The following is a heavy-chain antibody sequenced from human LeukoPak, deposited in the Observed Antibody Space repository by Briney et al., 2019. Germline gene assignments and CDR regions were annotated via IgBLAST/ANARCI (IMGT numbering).Heavy chain of an antibody. CDR2: IIPIFGTA. CDR3: ASTYYYDSSGYTFDY. CDR1: RYTFTGYY. J-gene: IGHJ4*02. Sequence: SVKVSCKASRYTFTGYYMHWVRQAPGQGLEWVGRIIPIFGTANYAQKFQGRVTITTDESTSTAYMELSILRSEDTAVYYCASTYYYDSSGYTFDYWGQGTLVTLSS. D-gene: IGHD3-22*01. V-gene: IGHV1-69*05.